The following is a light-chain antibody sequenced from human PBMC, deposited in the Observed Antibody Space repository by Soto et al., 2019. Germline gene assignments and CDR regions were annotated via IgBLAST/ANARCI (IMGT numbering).Light chain of an antibody. Sequence: EIVLTQSPGTLSLSPGERASLSCRASLSVTSSYLAWYQQKSDQAPRLLIFGAYNRAAGIPDRFSGSGSGTDFTLTISRLEPEDFAVSYCHQYGTTFGQGTKVEIK. J-gene: IGKJ1*01. CDR3: HQYGTT. V-gene: IGKV3-20*01. CDR1: LSVTSSY. CDR2: GAY.